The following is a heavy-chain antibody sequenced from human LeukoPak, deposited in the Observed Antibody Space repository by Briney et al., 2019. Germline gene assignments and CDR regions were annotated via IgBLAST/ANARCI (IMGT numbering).Heavy chain of an antibody. V-gene: IGHV3-74*01. J-gene: IGHJ4*02. D-gene: IGHD3-16*01. CDR3: ARDAVGEYVFDY. CDR2: ISSDGNST. CDR1: VLAPSSFC. Sequence: TLRLSCAPSVLAPSSFCMAGVRQAPQEGVGGVSHISSDGNSTSYAHSVKGRSTIHRDNAKNTPYLQMNRLRAGARAGYYCARDAVGEYVFDYWGQGTLVTVSS.